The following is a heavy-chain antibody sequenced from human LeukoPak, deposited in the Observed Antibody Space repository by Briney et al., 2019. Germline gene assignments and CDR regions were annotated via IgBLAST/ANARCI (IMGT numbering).Heavy chain of an antibody. J-gene: IGHJ6*02. D-gene: IGHD6-6*01. CDR3: AKDLYTGSWYYGMDV. Sequence: GGSLRVSCAASGFTFSSYAMSWVRQAPGKGLEWVSAISGSGGNTYYADSVKGRFTISRDNSKNTLYLQMNSLRAEDTAVYYCAKDLYTGSWYYGMDVWGQGTTVTVSS. V-gene: IGHV3-23*01. CDR1: GFTFSSYA. CDR2: ISGSGGNT.